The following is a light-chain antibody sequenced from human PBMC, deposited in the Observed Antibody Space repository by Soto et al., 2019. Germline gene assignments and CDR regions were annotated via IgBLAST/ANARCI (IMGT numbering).Light chain of an antibody. V-gene: IGLV2-14*01. CDR1: SSDVGGYNY. CDR2: DVS. CDR3: SSYTSSSTLDV. Sequence: QSVLTQPASVSGSPGHSITISCTGPSSDVGGYNYVSWYQQHPGKAPKLMIYDVSNRPSGVSNRFSGSKSGNTASLTISGLQAEDEADYYCSSYTSSSTLDVFGTGTKVTVL. J-gene: IGLJ1*01.